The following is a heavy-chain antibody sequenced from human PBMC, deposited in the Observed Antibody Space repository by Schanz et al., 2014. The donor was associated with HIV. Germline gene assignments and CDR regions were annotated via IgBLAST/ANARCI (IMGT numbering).Heavy chain of an antibody. V-gene: IGHV3-23*01. CDR2: LSGSGDRT. CDR3: SKATSGSRGWYTGSD. D-gene: IGHD6-19*01. CDR1: GFSFLRYE. Sequence: EVQLLESGGGLVQPGGSLRISCVASGFSFLRYEMSWVRQAPGKGLEWLSTLSGSGDRTYYADSVKGRVTISRDNSKNTLYLQMNSLRAEDTALYYCSKATSGSRGWYTGSDWGQGTLVTVSS. J-gene: IGHJ4*02.